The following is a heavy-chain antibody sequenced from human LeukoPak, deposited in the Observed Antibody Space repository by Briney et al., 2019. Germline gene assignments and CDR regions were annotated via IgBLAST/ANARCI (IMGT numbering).Heavy chain of an antibody. V-gene: IGHV3-74*01. CDR1: GFTFGSFW. D-gene: IGHD2-15*01. J-gene: IGHJ3*02. CDR2: IDSDGTTT. Sequence: GGSLRLSCAASGFTFGSFWMHWVRQAPGKGLVWVSHIDSDGTTTTYADSVKGRFTISRDNAKNTLFLQMNSLRAEDTAMYYCARGGYCNGHDCRGAFDIWGQGTMATVSS. CDR3: ARGGYCNGHDCRGAFDI.